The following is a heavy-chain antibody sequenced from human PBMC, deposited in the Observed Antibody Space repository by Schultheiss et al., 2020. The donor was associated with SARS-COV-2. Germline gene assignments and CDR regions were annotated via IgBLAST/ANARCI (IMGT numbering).Heavy chain of an antibody. CDR3: ARGQDYADPFDF. D-gene: IGHD4-17*01. V-gene: IGHV4-34*01. CDR1: GGSISSYY. CDR2: INHSGST. J-gene: IGHJ4*02. Sequence: SETLSLTCTVSGGSISSYYWSWIRQPPGKGLEWIGEINHSGSTNYNPSLKSRVAISVDTSKSQFSLKLSSVTAADTAVYYCARGQDYADPFDFWGQGTLVTVSS.